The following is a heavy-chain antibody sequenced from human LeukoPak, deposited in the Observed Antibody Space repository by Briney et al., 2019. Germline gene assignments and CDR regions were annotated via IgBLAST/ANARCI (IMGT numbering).Heavy chain of an antibody. V-gene: IGHV1-8*01. J-gene: IGHJ4*02. CDR3: ATTRAAAANY. CDR1: GYTFTSYD. D-gene: IGHD6-13*01. Sequence: ASVTVSCKASGYTFTSYDINWVRQAPGQGLEWMGWMNPNSSTTGYAQKLPARVTMPTDTSTSTAYLELRSLRSDDTAVYYCATTRAAAANYWGQGTLLTVSS. CDR2: MNPNSSTT.